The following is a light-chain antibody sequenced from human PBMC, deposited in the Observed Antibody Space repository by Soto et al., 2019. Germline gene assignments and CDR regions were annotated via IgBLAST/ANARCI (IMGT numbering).Light chain of an antibody. J-gene: IGLJ2*01. V-gene: IGLV2-14*01. CDR2: GVS. CDR1: SSDVVGSNH. Sequence: QSALTQPASVSGSPGQSITISCTGTSSDVVGSNHVSWYQQHPGKAPKLMIYGVSNRPSGISNRVSGSKSGNTASLTISGLQAEDEADYYCSSYTSTTLVFGGGTTLTVL. CDR3: SSYTSTTLV.